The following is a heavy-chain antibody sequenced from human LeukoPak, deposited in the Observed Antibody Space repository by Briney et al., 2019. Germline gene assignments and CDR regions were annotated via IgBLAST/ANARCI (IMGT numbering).Heavy chain of an antibody. Sequence: PSQTLSLTCTVSGVSISSGGYYWSWIRQHPGKGLEWIGYIYYSGSTYYNPSLKSRVTISVDTSKNQFSLKLSSVTAADTAVYYCARTLPYYYDSSGYYLSYYFDYWGQGTLVTVSS. CDR2: IYYSGST. V-gene: IGHV4-31*03. CDR1: GVSISSGGYY. CDR3: ARTLPYYYDSSGYYLSYYFDY. D-gene: IGHD3-22*01. J-gene: IGHJ4*02.